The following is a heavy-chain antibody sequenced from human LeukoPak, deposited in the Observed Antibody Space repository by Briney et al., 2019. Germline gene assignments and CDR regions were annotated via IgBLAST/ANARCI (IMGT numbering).Heavy chain of an antibody. J-gene: IGHJ4*02. CDR1: GGSISSYY. Sequence: PSETLSLTCTVSGGSISSYYWSWIRQPPGKGLEWIGYIYTSGSTNYNPSLKSRVTISVDTSKNQFSLKLSSVTAADTALYYCARGTPSFDYWGQGTLVTVSS. V-gene: IGHV4-4*09. CDR2: IYTSGST. CDR3: ARGTPSFDY.